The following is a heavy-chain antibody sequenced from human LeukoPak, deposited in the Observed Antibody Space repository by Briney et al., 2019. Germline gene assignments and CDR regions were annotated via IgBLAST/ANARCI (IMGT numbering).Heavy chain of an antibody. CDR3: ARGQKQQLERYFDY. CDR1: GGSFSGYY. D-gene: IGHD6-13*01. CDR2: INHSGST. Sequence: PSETLSLTCADYGGSFSGYYWSWIRQPPGKGLEWIGEINHSGSTNYNPSLKSRVTISVDTSKNQFSLKLSSVTAADTAVYYCARGQKQQLERYFDYWGQGTLVTVSS. J-gene: IGHJ4*02. V-gene: IGHV4-34*01.